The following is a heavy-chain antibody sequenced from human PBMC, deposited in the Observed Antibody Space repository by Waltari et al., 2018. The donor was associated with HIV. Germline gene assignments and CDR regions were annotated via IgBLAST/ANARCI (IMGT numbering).Heavy chain of an antibody. CDR3: AREATSVTTSGGCDI. D-gene: IGHD4-17*01. V-gene: IGHV4-4*02. Sequence: QVQLQESGPGLVKPSGTLSLTCDVSGGSVSSDNWSSWVRQPPGEGLEWIGEISQSGITNYSPSLKSRVTISIDKSRNQFSLKLNSVTAADTAVYYCAREATSVTTSGGCDIWGQGTVVTVSS. CDR2: ISQSGIT. J-gene: IGHJ3*02. CDR1: GGSVSSDNW.